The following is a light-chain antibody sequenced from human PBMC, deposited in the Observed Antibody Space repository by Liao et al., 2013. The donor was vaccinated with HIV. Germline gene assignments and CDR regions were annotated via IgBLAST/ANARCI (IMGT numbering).Light chain of an antibody. Sequence: SYELTQPSSVSVSTCSGDGLAQKFAQWFHQKPGQAPVLVIYYDSDRPSGIPERFSGSNSGNTATLSISRVEAGDEADYYCQVWDSSSDQGVFGTGTKVTVL. J-gene: IGLJ1*01. CDR3: QVWDSSSDQGV. CDR1: GLAQKF. CDR2: YDS. V-gene: IGLV3-21*01.